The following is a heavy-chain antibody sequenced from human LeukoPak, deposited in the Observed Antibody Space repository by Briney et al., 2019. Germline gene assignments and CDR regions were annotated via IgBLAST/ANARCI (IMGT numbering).Heavy chain of an antibody. CDR2: ISYDGSNK. D-gene: IGHD2-2*01. CDR3: AKDQWAGQLPTSFDC. J-gene: IGHJ4*02. CDR1: GFTCSRYC. V-gene: IGHV3-30*18. Sequence: GGSLRLSCTASGFTCSRYCMHWVRQAPGKGLEGVGVISYDGSNKYYAHSVKGRFTISRDNSKNTLYLQMNSLRAEDTAVYYCAKDQWAGQLPTSFDCGGQGTLVTVSS.